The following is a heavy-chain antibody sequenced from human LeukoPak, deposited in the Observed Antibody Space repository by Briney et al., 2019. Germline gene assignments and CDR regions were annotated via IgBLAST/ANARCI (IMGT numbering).Heavy chain of an antibody. CDR1: GFTFSDYY. Sequence: GGSLRLSCAASGFTFSDYYMSWIRQAPGKGLEWVSYISSSRSTIYYADSVKGRFTISRDNAKNSLYLQVNSLRAEDTAVYYCARDRTVGAFDYWGQGTLVTVSS. J-gene: IGHJ4*02. V-gene: IGHV3-11*01. CDR2: ISSSRSTI. D-gene: IGHD4-11*01. CDR3: ARDRTVGAFDY.